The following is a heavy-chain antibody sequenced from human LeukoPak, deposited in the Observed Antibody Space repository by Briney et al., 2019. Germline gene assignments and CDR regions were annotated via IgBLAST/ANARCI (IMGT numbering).Heavy chain of an antibody. CDR2: IRSRRYGGAT. J-gene: IGHJ6*03. CDR1: GFTFRDYA. Sequence: GGSLRLSCAASGFTFRDYAMSWVRQAPGKGREWVGFIRSRRYGGATGHAPSVKGRFSISRDDSKSIAYLQVNSLETEDTAVYYCSRDNLYCDTSSCTDYYFYYMGVWGKGTTVTVSS. D-gene: IGHD3-22*01. V-gene: IGHV3-49*04. CDR3: SRDNLYCDTSSCTDYYFYYMGV.